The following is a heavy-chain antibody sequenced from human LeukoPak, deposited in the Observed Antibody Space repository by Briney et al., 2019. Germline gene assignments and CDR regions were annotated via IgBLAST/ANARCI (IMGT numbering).Heavy chain of an antibody. Sequence: ASVKVSCKVSGYTLTKSSMHWVRQAPGKGGEWMGGFDPENGETIYAQKFQGRVTMTEDTSTDTAYMELSSLRSEDTAVYYCARDNGWLQLDYWGQGTLVTVSS. V-gene: IGHV1-24*01. J-gene: IGHJ4*02. CDR3: ARDNGWLQLDY. D-gene: IGHD5-24*01. CDR2: FDPENGET. CDR1: GYTLTKSS.